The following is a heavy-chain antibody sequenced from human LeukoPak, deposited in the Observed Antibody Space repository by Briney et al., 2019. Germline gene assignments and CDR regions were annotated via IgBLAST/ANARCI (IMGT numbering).Heavy chain of an antibody. D-gene: IGHD6-19*01. CDR3: AKQPLAVGLYFDY. CDR1: GFTFSSYA. V-gene: IGHV3-23*01. J-gene: IGHJ4*02. CDR2: ISGSGGST. Sequence: GGSLRLSCAASGFTFSSYAMSWVRQAPGKGLEWVSAISGSGGSTYYADPVKGRFTISRDNSKNTLYLQMNSLRAEDTAVYYCAKQPLAVGLYFDYWGQGTLVTVSS.